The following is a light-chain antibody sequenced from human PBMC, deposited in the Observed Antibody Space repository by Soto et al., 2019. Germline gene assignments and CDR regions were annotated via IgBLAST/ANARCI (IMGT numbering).Light chain of an antibody. Sequence: EIVLTQSPATLSLSLGERATLSCRASQSVSSHLTWYQQKPGQAPRLLIYDASNRATGIPDRFSGSGSGRDFTLTISSLEPEDFAVYYCQQRSNWPPEFTFGPGTKVDIK. CDR1: QSVSSH. CDR3: QQRSNWPPEFT. J-gene: IGKJ3*01. CDR2: DAS. V-gene: IGKV3-11*02.